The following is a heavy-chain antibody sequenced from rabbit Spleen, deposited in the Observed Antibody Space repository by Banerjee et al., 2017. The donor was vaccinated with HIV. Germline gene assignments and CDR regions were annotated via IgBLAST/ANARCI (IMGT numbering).Heavy chain of an antibody. V-gene: IGHV1S45*01. CDR3: ARDLAGAIGWNFYL. Sequence: QEQLVESGGGLVQPTGSLTLTCKASGFSFGDRDVMCWVRQAPGKGLEWIACINAATAKAVYATWAKGRFTISRTSSTTVTLRMTSLTAADTATYFCARDLAGAIGWNFYLWGQGTLVTVS. D-gene: IGHD4-1*01. J-gene: IGHJ4*01. CDR2: INAATAKA. CDR1: GFSFGDRDV.